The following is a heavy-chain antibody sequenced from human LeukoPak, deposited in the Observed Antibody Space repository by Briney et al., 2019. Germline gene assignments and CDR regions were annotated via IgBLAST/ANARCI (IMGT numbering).Heavy chain of an antibody. D-gene: IGHD6-25*01. CDR2: ISASGTLT. Sequence: ESGGSLRLSCAASGFSFSSYEMNWVRQAPGKGLEWISYISASGTLTHYADSVEGRFTISRDNAKNSLSLQMNSLRGEDAAVYYCARDGTPMHSSGWVYMDVWGKGTTVTISS. V-gene: IGHV3-48*03. CDR3: ARDGTPMHSSGWVYMDV. CDR1: GFSFSSYE. J-gene: IGHJ6*04.